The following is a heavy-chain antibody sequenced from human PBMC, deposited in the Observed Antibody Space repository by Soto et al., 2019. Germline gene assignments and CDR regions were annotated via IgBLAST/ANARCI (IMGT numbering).Heavy chain of an antibody. D-gene: IGHD3-3*01. CDR2: ISYDGSNK. J-gene: IGHJ5*02. Sequence: QVQLVESGGGVVQPGRSLRLSCAASGFTFSSYAMHWVCQAPGKGLEWVAVISYDGSNKYYADSVKGRFTISRDNSKNTLYLQMNSLRAEDTAVYYCATHVLRFLEWLPQQDPWGQGTLVTVSS. V-gene: IGHV3-30-3*01. CDR3: ATHVLRFLEWLPQQDP. CDR1: GFTFSSYA.